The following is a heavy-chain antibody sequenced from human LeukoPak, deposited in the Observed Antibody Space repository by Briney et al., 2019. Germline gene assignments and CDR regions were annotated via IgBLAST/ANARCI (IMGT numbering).Heavy chain of an antibody. D-gene: IGHD4-17*01. J-gene: IGHJ4*02. CDR2: INPNSGGT. CDR1: VYTFTGYY. Sequence: ASVKVSCKASVYTFTGYYMHWVRQAPGQGLEWMGWINPNSGGTNYAQKFQGRVTMTRDTSISTAYMELSRLRSDDTAVYYCARDLDYDLLIDYWGQGILVTVSS. V-gene: IGHV1-2*02. CDR3: ARDLDYDLLIDY.